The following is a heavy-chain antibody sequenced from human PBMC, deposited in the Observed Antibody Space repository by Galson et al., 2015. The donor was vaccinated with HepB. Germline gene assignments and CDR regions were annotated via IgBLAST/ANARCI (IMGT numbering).Heavy chain of an antibody. J-gene: IGHJ3*01. CDR2: ISGSGGNT. V-gene: IGHV3-23*01. D-gene: IGHD3-22*01. Sequence: SCAASGSTFRSYAMTWVRQAPGRGLDWVSSISGSGGNTYYTASVKGRFTISRDNSKNTLFLQMKSLRVEDTAVYFCAKEGRNGYFGVYGGFDVWGHGTLVTVSS. CDR1: GSTFRSYA. CDR3: AKEGRNGYFGVYGGFDV.